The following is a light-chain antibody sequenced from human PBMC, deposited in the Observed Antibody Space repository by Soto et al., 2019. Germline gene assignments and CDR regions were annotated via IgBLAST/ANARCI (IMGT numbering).Light chain of an antibody. Sequence: DIQVTQSPSSLSASVGDRVTITCLASQSISSYLNWYQQKPGTAPKLLMYAASSLQSEVPSRFSGSGSGTDFSLTITNLQPEDFATYYCQQTYDTPWTFGQGTKVDIK. CDR2: AAS. CDR3: QQTYDTPWT. J-gene: IGKJ1*01. CDR1: QSISSY. V-gene: IGKV1-39*01.